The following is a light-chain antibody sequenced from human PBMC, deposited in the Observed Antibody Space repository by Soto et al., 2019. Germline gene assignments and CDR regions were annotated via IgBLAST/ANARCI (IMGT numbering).Light chain of an antibody. Sequence: DIQVTQSPSTLSASVGDRVTITCRASQSINNWLAWYQQKPGKAPNLLIYKASTLKPGVPSRFSGSGSGTEFTLTIGSLQPDDFATYDCQQYNGFSRTFGQGTKVEVK. CDR1: QSINNW. CDR2: KAS. J-gene: IGKJ1*01. CDR3: QQYNGFSRT. V-gene: IGKV1-5*03.